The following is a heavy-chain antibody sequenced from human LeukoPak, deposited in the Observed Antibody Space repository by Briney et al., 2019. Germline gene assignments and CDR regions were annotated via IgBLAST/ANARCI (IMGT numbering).Heavy chain of an antibody. J-gene: IGHJ6*03. CDR1: GGSFSGYY. CDR2: INHSGST. D-gene: IGHD2-2*02. CDR3: ARQGYYCSSTSCYRGPYYYYYYMDV. V-gene: IGHV4-34*01. Sequence: PSETLSLTCAVYGGSFSGYYWSWIRQPPGKGLEWIGEINHSGSTNYNPSLKSRVTISVDTSKNQFSLKLSSVTAADTAVYYCARQGYYCSSTSCYRGPYYYYYYMDVWGKGTTVTISS.